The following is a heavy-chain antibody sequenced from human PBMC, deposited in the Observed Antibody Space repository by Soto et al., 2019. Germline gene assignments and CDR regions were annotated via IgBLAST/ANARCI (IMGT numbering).Heavy chain of an antibody. J-gene: IGHJ6*02. CDR2: INHSGST. CDR3: ARGPAKYGSGSYSPLPNGMDV. V-gene: IGHV4-34*01. Sequence: QVQLQQWGAGLLKPSETLSLTCAVYGGSFSGYYWSWIRQPPGKGLEWIGEINHSGSTNYNPSLKSRVTISVDTSKNQFSLKLSSVTAADTAVYYCARGPAKYGSGSYSPLPNGMDVWGQGTTVTVSS. CDR1: GGSFSGYY. D-gene: IGHD3-10*01.